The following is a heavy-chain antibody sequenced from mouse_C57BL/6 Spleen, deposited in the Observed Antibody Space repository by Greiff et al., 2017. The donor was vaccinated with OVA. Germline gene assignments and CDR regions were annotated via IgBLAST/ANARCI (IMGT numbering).Heavy chain of an antibody. Sequence: QVQLKQPGAELVRPGSSVKLSCKASGYTFTSYWMDWVKQRPGQGLEWIGNIYPSDSETHYNQKFKDKATLTVDKSSSTAYMQLSSLTSEVSAVYYCARDYYGSSYWYFDVWGTGTTVTVSS. CDR2: IYPSDSET. CDR3: ARDYYGSSYWYFDV. J-gene: IGHJ1*03. D-gene: IGHD1-1*01. CDR1: GYTFTSYW. V-gene: IGHV1-61*01.